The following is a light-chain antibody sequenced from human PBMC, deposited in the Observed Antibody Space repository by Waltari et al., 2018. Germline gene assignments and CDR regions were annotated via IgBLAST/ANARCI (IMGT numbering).Light chain of an antibody. CDR2: EDS. CDR1: DGGIASNF. J-gene: IGLJ3*02. Sequence: FMLTQPHSVSASPGKTVTISCSRSDGGIASNFVQWYQQRPGSAPTTITYEDSQRPPGVPDRFSGSIDSSATVASLIISGVTTEDEADYYCQSYDSRSQVFGGGTKLTVL. CDR3: QSYDSRSQV. V-gene: IGLV6-57*04.